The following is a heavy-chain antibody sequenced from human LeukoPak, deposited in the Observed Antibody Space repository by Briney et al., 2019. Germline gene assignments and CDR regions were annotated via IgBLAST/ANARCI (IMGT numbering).Heavy chain of an antibody. CDR1: GGSISSGGYS. Sequence: SETLSLTCAVSGGSISSGGYSWSWIRQPPGKGLEWIGYIYHSGSTYYNPSLKSRVTISVDRSKNQFSLKLSSVTAADTAVYYCASSALRGFDYWGQGTLVTASS. V-gene: IGHV4-30-2*01. J-gene: IGHJ4*02. CDR2: IYHSGST. CDR3: ASSALRGFDY. D-gene: IGHD3-10*01.